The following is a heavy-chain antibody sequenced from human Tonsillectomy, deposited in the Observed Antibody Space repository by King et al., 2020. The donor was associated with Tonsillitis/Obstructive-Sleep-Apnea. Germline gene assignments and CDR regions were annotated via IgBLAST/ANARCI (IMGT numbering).Heavy chain of an antibody. CDR3: AILVQGEGGLFDP. CDR1: GYTLTELS. CDR2: FDREDGEI. V-gene: IGHV1-24*01. Sequence: QLVQSGAEVKKPGASVKVSCKVSGYTLTELSMHWVRQAPGKGLEWMGGFDREDGEIMYAQKFQARVTMTEDTLTDTAYMELSSLRSEDTAVYYCAILVQGEGGLFDPWGQGTLVAVSS. D-gene: IGHD3-10*01. J-gene: IGHJ5*02.